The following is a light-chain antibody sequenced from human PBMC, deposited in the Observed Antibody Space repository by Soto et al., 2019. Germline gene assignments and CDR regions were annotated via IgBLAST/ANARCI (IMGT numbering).Light chain of an antibody. V-gene: IGLV2-14*01. CDR1: SSDVGGYKF. CDR3: SSYAGSSPLYV. Sequence: QSVLTQPASVSGSPGQSITISCTGTSSDVGGYKFVSWYQQHPGKVPKLLIYGVTNRPSGVSNRFSGSKSGNTASLTISGLQAEDEADSYCSSYAGSSPLYVFGTGTKVTL. J-gene: IGLJ1*01. CDR2: GVT.